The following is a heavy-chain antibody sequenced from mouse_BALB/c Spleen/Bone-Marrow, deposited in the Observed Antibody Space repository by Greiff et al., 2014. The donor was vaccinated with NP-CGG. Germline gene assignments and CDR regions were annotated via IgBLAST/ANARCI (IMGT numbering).Heavy chain of an antibody. CDR3: ARDYNGYFDF. D-gene: IGHD6-1*01. CDR1: GFTFTDYF. CDR2: IRNKPSGYTT. Sequence: EVKLVESGGGLVQPGGSLRLSCTPSGFTFTDYFMTRVRQPPGKALEWLGFIRNKPSGYTTEYNPSVKGRFSISRDNSQGIFYLQMNTLRAEDSAIYYCARDYNGYFDFWGQGTTLTVSS. V-gene: IGHV7-3*02. J-gene: IGHJ2*01.